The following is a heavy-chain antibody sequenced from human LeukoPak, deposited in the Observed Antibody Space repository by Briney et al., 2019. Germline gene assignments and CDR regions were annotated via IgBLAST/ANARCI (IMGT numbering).Heavy chain of an antibody. J-gene: IGHJ4*02. V-gene: IGHV4-39*01. CDR2: LSSGGIT. Sequence: SETLSLTCAVSGASIRSGNIHWAWIRQPPGGGLEWIASLSSGGITLYSASLKSRVTIFADTSDYQFFLSLRSVTAADTAVYYCSRVSSRRFDYWGQGNLVTVSS. CDR1: GASIRSGNIH. CDR3: SRVSSRRFDY.